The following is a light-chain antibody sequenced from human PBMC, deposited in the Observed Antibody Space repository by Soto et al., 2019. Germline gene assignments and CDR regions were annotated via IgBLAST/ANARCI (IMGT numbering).Light chain of an antibody. CDR2: XAS. CDR3: QQATSFPFP. V-gene: IGKV1-12*02. Sequence: XXXSSVSASVGDRVTITCRASQGISSWLAWYQQKPGXAPXXLIYXASSLQSGVPSRFSGXGSGTDFTLTIGSPQPEDFATYYCQQATSFPFPFGPETKVDIK. J-gene: IGKJ3*01. CDR1: QGISSW.